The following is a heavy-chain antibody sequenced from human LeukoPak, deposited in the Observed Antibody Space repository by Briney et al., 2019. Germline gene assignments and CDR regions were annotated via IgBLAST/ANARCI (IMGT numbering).Heavy chain of an antibody. V-gene: IGHV3-66*01. J-gene: IGHJ3*02. CDR2: IYSGGST. Sequence: GGSQRLSCAASGFTVSSNYMSWVRQAPGNGLEWVSVIYSGGSTYYADSVKGRFTISRDNSKNTLYLQMNSLRAEDTAVYYCARDRGYSGYDSAFDIWGQGTMVTVSS. CDR1: GFTVSSNY. D-gene: IGHD5-12*01. CDR3: ARDRGYSGYDSAFDI.